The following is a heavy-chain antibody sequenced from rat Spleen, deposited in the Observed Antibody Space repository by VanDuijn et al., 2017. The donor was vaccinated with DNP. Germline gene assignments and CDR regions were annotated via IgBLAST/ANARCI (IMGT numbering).Heavy chain of an antibody. V-gene: IGHV4-2*01. CDR2: IKKDSSVI. Sequence: EVKLVESGGGLVQPGRSLKLSCVVSGLNFSDYWMGWVRQAPGKGLEWIGEIKKDSSVINHNPSLRDRFTISRDNAQNTLYLQMSKLGSEDTAIYYCARLGWHGWFAYWGQGTLVTVSS. J-gene: IGHJ3*01. D-gene: IGHD1-11*01. CDR3: ARLGWHGWFAY. CDR1: GLNFSDYW.